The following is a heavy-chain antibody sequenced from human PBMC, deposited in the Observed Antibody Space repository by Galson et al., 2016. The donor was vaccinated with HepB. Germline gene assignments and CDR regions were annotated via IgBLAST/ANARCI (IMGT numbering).Heavy chain of an antibody. Sequence: SLRLSCAASEFTFSHYGMHWVRQAPGKGLEWVAIIWFDGSNKYYADSVKGRFTISRDNSKNTLYLQMNSLRVEDTGVYYCARDGDRHYHDYWGQGTLVTVSS. CDR3: ARDGDRHYHDY. V-gene: IGHV3-33*01. CDR1: EFTFSHYG. CDR2: IWFDGSNK. J-gene: IGHJ4*02. D-gene: IGHD7-27*01.